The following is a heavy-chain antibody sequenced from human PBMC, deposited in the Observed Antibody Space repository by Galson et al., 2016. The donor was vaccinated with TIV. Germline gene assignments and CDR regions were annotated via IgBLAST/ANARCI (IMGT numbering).Heavy chain of an antibody. Sequence: TLSLTCNVSGGSINSDNYFWTWIRQPAGKGLEWIGLVYGTGSTTYNTSLKSRVTILVDTSKNQFSLKLSSVTAADSAVYYCARVRSLYSYDWTMDVWGKGTTVTVSS. J-gene: IGHJ6*03. V-gene: IGHV4-61*02. D-gene: IGHD1-20*01. CDR3: ARVRSLYSYDWTMDV. CDR1: GGSINSDNYF. CDR2: VYGTGST.